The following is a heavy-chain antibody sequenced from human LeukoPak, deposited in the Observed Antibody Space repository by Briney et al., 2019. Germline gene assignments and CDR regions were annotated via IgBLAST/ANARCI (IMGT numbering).Heavy chain of an antibody. D-gene: IGHD6-6*01. J-gene: IGHJ6*02. V-gene: IGHV4-59*01. CDR2: IYYSGST. CDR3: ARVELFRNGMDV. Sequence: SETLSLTCTVSGGSISSYYWSWIRQPPGKGLEWIGYIYYSGSTNYNPSLKSRVTISVGTSKNQFSLKLSSVTAADTAVYYCARVELFRNGMDVWGQGTTVTVSS. CDR1: GGSISSYY.